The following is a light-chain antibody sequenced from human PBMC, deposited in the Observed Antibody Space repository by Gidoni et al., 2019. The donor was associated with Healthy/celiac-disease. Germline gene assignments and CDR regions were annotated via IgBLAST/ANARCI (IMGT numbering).Light chain of an antibody. CDR2: GAS. V-gene: IGKV3-20*01. CDR3: QQYGSSPLT. CDR1: QSDSSSY. J-gene: IGKJ4*01. Sequence: EIVFTQSPGTLSLSPGESATLSCRASQSDSSSYLAWYQQKPGQAPKLLIYGASSRATGIPDRFSGSGSGTDFTLTISRLEPEDFAVYYCQQYGSSPLTFGGGTKVEIK.